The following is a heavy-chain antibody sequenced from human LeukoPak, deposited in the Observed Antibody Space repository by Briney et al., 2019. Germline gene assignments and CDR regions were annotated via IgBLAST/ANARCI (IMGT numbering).Heavy chain of an antibody. CDR3: ARSPYQLLTPNWFDP. Sequence: ASVTVSCKASGYTFTGYYMHWVRQAPGQGLEWMGWINPNSGGAKYAQKFQGRVTMTGDTSISTAYMELNRLTSDDTAVYYCARSPYQLLTPNWFDPWGQGTLVTVSS. CDR1: GYTFTGYY. J-gene: IGHJ5*02. D-gene: IGHD2-2*01. V-gene: IGHV1-2*02. CDR2: INPNSGGA.